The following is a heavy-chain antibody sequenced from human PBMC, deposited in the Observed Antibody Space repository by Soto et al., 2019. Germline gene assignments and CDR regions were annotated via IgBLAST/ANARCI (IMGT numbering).Heavy chain of an antibody. Sequence: QVQLVQSGAEVKKPGASVKVSCKASGYTFTSYGISWVRQAPGQGLEWMGWISAYNGNTNYAQKLQGRVTMTTDTSTSTAYMELRSLRSDDTAVYYCARDSKGIYGDAYYYYYYCMDVWGKGTTVTVSS. CDR2: ISAYNGNT. CDR3: ARDSKGIYGDAYYYYYYCMDV. D-gene: IGHD4-17*01. J-gene: IGHJ6*03. V-gene: IGHV1-18*01. CDR1: GYTFTSYG.